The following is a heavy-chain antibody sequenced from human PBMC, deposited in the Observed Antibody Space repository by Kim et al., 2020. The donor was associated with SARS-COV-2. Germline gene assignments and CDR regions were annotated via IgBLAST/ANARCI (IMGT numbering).Heavy chain of an antibody. D-gene: IGHD3-22*01. J-gene: IGHJ4*02. CDR2: IDPSDSYT. V-gene: IGHV5-10-1*01. Sequence: GESLKISCKGSGYSFTSYWISWVRQMPGKGLEWMGRIDPSDSYTNYSPSFQGHVTISADKSVSTAYLQWSSLKASDTAMYYCARHIESGWPLRFYDSRGVDYWGQGTLVTVSS. CDR3: ARHIESGWPLRFYDSRGVDY. CDR1: GYSFTSYW.